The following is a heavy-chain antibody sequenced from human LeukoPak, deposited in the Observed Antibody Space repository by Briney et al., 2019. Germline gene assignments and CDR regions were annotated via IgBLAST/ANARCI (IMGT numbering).Heavy chain of an antibody. CDR1: GGSISNYY. D-gene: IGHD2-15*01. CDR2: IYYSGST. V-gene: IGHV4-59*08. CDR3: ARGIRRPLGYCSGGSCYLPVGFDY. J-gene: IGHJ4*02. Sequence: PSKTLSLTCTVSGGSISNYYWSWIRQPPGMGLEWIGYIYYSGSTNYNPSLKSRVTISVDTSKNQFSLKLSSVTAAATAVYYCARGIRRPLGYCSGGSCYLPVGFDYWGQGTLVTVSS.